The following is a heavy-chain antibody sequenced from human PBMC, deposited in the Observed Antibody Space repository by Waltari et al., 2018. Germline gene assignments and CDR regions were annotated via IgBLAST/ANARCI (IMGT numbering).Heavy chain of an antibody. CDR3: ARVFSIFGVISGEDV. D-gene: IGHD3-3*01. J-gene: IGHJ6*02. CDR1: GFTFSDHY. Sequence: QVQLVESGGGLVKPGGSLRLSCAASGFTFSDHYMTWIRQAPGKGLGLSSTTRGSGTTLDYADSVKGRFTVSRDNSKNSLFLLMNSLRADDTALYYCARVFSIFGVISGEDVWGQGTTVTVSS. CDR2: TRGSGTTL. V-gene: IGHV3-11*04.